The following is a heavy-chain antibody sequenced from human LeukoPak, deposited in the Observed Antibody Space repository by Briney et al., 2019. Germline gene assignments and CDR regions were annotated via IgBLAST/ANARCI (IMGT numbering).Heavy chain of an antibody. CDR1: GGSISSSTHY. D-gene: IGHD3-22*01. CDR3: ARGGYYSGS. J-gene: IGHJ4*02. Sequence: SETLSLTCTVSGGSISSSTHYWGWIRQPPGKGLEWIGNIYYRGSTYYNPSLKSRVTISVDTSKTQFSLKLSSVTAADTAVYYCARGGYYSGSWGQGTLVTVSS. CDR2: IYYRGST. V-gene: IGHV4-39*07.